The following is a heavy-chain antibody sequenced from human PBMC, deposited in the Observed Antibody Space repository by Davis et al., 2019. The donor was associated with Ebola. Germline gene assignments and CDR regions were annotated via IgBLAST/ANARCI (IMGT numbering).Heavy chain of an antibody. D-gene: IGHD3-3*02. CDR1: GFTFSNAW. CDR2: IKSNVDGGTT. J-gene: IGHJ4*02. CDR3: TAEAGISF. Sequence: GESLKISCAASGFTFSNAWMSWVRQAPGKGLEWVGRIKSNVDGGTTDYAAPVKDRFTISRDDSKNTLHLQMNSLKTEDTAVYYCTAEAGISFWGQGTLVTVSS. V-gene: IGHV3-15*01.